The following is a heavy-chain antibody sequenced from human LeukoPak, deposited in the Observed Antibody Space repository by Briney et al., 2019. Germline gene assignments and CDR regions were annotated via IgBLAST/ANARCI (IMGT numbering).Heavy chain of an antibody. V-gene: IGHV1-2*02. D-gene: IGHD3-10*01. CDR1: GYTFAAYY. CDR3: ARDLDYYGSGSFFNI. J-gene: IGHJ3*02. CDR2: INPNSGGT. Sequence: ASGKLSCKASGYTFAAYYIHWVRQAPGHGLEWMGWINPNSGGTNYAQKFQGRVTMTRDTSITTAYMELSRLRSDDTAVYYCARDLDYYGSGSFFNIWGQGTMVTVSS.